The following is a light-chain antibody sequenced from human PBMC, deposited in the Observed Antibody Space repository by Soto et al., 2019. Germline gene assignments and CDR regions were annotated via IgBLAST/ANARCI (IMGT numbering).Light chain of an antibody. V-gene: IGKV1-5*03. CDR2: KAS. J-gene: IGKJ2*01. Sequence: DIQMTQSPSTLSASVGDRVTITCRASQSISSWLAWYQQKPGKAPKLLIYKASTLESGVPSRFSGSGSGTEFTLTISSLQPDDFATYYRQQYRTSSMYTFGQGTKLEIK. CDR3: QQYRTSSMYT. CDR1: QSISSW.